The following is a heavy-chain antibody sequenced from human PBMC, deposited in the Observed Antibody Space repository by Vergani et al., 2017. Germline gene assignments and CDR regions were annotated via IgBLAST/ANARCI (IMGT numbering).Heavy chain of an antibody. CDR2: IWYDGSIK. V-gene: IGHV3-33*01. J-gene: IGHJ4*02. D-gene: IGHD6-19*01. CDR1: GFTFSSYG. CDR3: AREHAEYSSGWYEQRNDY. Sequence: QVQLVESGGGVVQPGRSLRLSCAASGFTFSSYGMHWVRQAPGKGLEWVAVIWYDGSIKYYADSVKGRFTIYRDTSKNTLYLQMNSLRAEDTAVYYCAREHAEYSSGWYEQRNDYWGQGTLVTVSS.